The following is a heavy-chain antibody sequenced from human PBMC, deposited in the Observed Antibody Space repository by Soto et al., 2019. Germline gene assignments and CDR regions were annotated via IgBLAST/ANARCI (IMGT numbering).Heavy chain of an antibody. CDR3: ARAGRASGYYWPYYYGKDV. D-gene: IGHD1-26*01. Sequence: QVQLVESGGGVVQPGRSLRLSCAASGFTFSSYGMHWVRQAPGKGLEWVAVIWYDGSNKYYADSVKGRFTISRDNSKNTLYLNRNSLRAEDTAVYYCARAGRASGYYWPYYYGKDVWGEGSTVTVSS. CDR1: GFTFSSYG. J-gene: IGHJ6*04. CDR2: IWYDGSNK. V-gene: IGHV3-33*01.